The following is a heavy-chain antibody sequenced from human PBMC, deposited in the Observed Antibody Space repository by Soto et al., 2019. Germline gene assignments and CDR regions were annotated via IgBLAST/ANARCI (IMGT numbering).Heavy chain of an antibody. CDR2: ISGSGGST. J-gene: IGHJ4*02. CDR3: AKIYTPFNSGYGSKGDRSELDDY. Sequence: EVQLLESGGGLVQPGGSLRLSCAASGFTFSSYAMSWVRQAPGKGLEWVSAISGSGGSTYYADSVKGRFTISRDNSKNTLYLQMNSLRAEDTAVYYCAKIYTPFNSGYGSKGDRSELDDYWGQGTLVTVSS. D-gene: IGHD5-12*01. V-gene: IGHV3-23*01. CDR1: GFTFSSYA.